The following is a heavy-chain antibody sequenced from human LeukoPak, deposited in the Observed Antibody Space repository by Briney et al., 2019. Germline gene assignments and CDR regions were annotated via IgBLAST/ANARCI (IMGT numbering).Heavy chain of an antibody. V-gene: IGHV4-34*01. D-gene: IGHD2-15*01. CDR1: GGSFSGYY. CDR3: ARRLGGGSCYSINYYYFMDV. Sequence: SETLSLTCAVYGGSFSGYYWSWIRQPPGKGLEWIGEINHSGSTNYNPSLKSRVTISVDTSKNQFSLKLSSVTAADTAVYYCARRLGGGSCYSINYYYFMDVWGKGTTVTVSS. J-gene: IGHJ6*03. CDR2: INHSGST.